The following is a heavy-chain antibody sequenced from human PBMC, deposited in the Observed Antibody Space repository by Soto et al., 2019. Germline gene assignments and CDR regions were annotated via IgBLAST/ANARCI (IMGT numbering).Heavy chain of an antibody. V-gene: IGHV3-23*01. D-gene: IGHD6-19*01. CDR2: IRGGQGAT. CDR1: GFTLSSYP. J-gene: IGHJ4*02. CDR3: AKPPIWLSEHVNF. Sequence: EVQLLESGGGLVQPGGSLRLSCAASGFTLSSYPMIWVRQAPGKGLEWVSAIRGGQGATFYADSVRGRFTISRDDSKNTLSLQMNSLRAEDTAVYYCAKPPIWLSEHVNFWGQGTLVTVSS.